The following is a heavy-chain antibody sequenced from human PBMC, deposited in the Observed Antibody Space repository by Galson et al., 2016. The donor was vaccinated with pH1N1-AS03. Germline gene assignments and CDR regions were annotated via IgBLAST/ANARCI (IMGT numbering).Heavy chain of an antibody. CDR2: IRSRTNYI. J-gene: IGHJ6*02. CDR1: GFTFNKYS. CDR3: ARGLPGDYGMDV. D-gene: IGHD7-27*01. Sequence: SLRLSCAASGFTFNKYSMNWVRQAPGKGLEWVSSIRSRTNYIHDSDSVRGRFTISRDNAKNSLYLQMSSLRADDTAVYYCARGLPGDYGMDVWGQGTTATVSS. V-gene: IGHV3-21*01.